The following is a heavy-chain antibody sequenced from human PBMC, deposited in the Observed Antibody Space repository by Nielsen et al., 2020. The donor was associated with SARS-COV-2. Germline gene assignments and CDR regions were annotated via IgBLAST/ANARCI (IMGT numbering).Heavy chain of an antibody. CDR3: AKDSGSSSWYCFDP. CDR2: IYPGDSDT. D-gene: IGHD6-13*01. CDR1: GYSFTSYW. V-gene: IGHV5-51*01. J-gene: IGHJ5*02. Sequence: GESLKISCKGSGYSFTSYWIGWVRQMPGKGLEWMGIIYPGDSDTRYSPSFQGQVTISRDNSKSTLYLQMNSLRAEDTAVYYCAKDSGSSSWYCFDPWGQGTLVTVSS.